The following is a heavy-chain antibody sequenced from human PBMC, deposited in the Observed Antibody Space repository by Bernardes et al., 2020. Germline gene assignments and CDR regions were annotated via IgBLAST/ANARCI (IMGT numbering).Heavy chain of an antibody. Sequence: SETLSLTCTVSGGSISSYYWSWIRQPAGKGLEWIGRIYTSGSTNYNPSLKSRVTMSVDTSKNQFSLKLSSVTAADTAVYYWARAPRVGGSYGAVDIWGQGTMVTVSS. CDR1: GGSISSYY. CDR2: IYTSGST. J-gene: IGHJ3*02. CDR3: ARAPRVGGSYGAVDI. D-gene: IGHD1-26*01. V-gene: IGHV4-4*07.